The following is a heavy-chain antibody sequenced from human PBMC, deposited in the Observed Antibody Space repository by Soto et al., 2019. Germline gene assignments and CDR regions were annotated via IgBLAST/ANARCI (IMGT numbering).Heavy chain of an antibody. J-gene: IGHJ4*02. CDR3: AVYGYGVSAAAY. CDR1: GLTFRNDW. V-gene: IGHV3-7*03. CDR2: INQDGSEG. Sequence: GGSLRLSCAGSGLTFRNDWLSWVRQAPGKGLEWVANINQDGSEGYYVDSVGGRFTISRDNVENSLYLQLNSLRPEDTAVYYCAVYGYGVSAAAYWGQGTLVTVSS. D-gene: IGHD4-17*01.